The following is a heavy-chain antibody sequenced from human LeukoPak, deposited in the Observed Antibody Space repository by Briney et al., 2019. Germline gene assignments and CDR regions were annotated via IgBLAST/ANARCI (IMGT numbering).Heavy chain of an antibody. CDR3: ARAGSGRSPDWFDP. CDR1: GFTFSSYE. D-gene: IGHD1-26*01. V-gene: IGHV3-48*03. Sequence: PGGSLRLSCAASGFTFSSYEMNWVRQAPGKGLEWVSYIGSSGSTIYYADSVKGRFTISRDNAKNSLYLQMNSLRAEDTAVYYCARAGSGRSPDWFDPWGQGTLVTVSS. CDR2: IGSSGSTI. J-gene: IGHJ5*02.